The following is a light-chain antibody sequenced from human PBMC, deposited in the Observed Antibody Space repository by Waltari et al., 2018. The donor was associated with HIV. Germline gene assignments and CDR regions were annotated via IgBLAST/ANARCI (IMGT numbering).Light chain of an antibody. Sequence: IVMTQSPLSLSVTPGQPASISCRSSQTLLHSNGYNYLDWYLQKPGQSPHLLIYLGSNRASWVPDRFSGSGSGTDFTLKISRVEADDVGVYYCMQARQTLFTFGPGTKVDIK. CDR3: MQARQTLFT. J-gene: IGKJ3*01. V-gene: IGKV2-28*01. CDR2: LGS. CDR1: QTLLHSNGYNY.